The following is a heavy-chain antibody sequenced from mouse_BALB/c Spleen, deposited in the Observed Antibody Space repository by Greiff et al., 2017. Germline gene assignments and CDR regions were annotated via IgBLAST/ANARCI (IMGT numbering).Heavy chain of an antibody. V-gene: IGHV1-67*01. CDR3: ASLTTATTYYYAMDY. Sequence: QVQLQQSGPEVVRPGVSVKISCKGSGYTFTDYAMHWVKQSHAKSLEWIGVISTYNGNTNYNQKFKGKATMTVDKSSSTAYMELARLTSEDSAIYYCASLTTATTYYYAMDYWGQGTSVTVSS. D-gene: IGHD1-2*01. CDR1: GYTFTDYA. J-gene: IGHJ4*01. CDR2: ISTYNGNT.